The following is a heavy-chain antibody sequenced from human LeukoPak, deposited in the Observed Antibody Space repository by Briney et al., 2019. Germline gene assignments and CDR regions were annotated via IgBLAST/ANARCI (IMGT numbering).Heavy chain of an antibody. CDR2: IYYSGST. CDR1: GGSISSGGDY. CDR3: ARASDRGGSHFDY. Sequence: SQTLSLTCTVSGGSISSGGDYWSWIRQHPGKGLEWIGYIYYSGSTYYNPSLKSRVTISVDTSKNQFSLKLSSVTAADTAAYYCARASDRGGSHFDYWGQGTLVPVSS. J-gene: IGHJ4*02. V-gene: IGHV4-31*03. D-gene: IGHD3-22*01.